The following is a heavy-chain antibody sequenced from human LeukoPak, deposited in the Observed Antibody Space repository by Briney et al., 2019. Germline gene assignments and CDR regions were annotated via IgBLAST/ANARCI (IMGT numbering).Heavy chain of an antibody. D-gene: IGHD6-6*01. J-gene: IGHJ4*02. CDR2: INPSGGST. CDR3: ARDSYYGSSSLGFDY. V-gene: IGHV1-46*01. CDR1: GYTFPSYY. Sequence: ASVKVSCKAPGYTFPSYYMHWVRQAPGQGLEWMGIINPSGGSTSYAQKFQGRVTMTRDMSTSTVYMELSSLRSEDTAVYYCARDSYYGSSSLGFDYWGQGTLVTVSS.